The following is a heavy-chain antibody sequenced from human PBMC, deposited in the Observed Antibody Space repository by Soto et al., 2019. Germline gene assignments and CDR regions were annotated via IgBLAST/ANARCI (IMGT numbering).Heavy chain of an antibody. CDR2: IWYDGSNK. CDR1: GFTFSSYG. V-gene: IGHV3-33*01. J-gene: IGHJ6*03. D-gene: IGHD4-4*01. Sequence: QVQLVESGGGVVQPGRSLRLSCAASGFTFSSYGMHWVRQAPGKGLEWVAVIWYDGSNKYYADSAKGRFTISRDNSKNTLYLQMNSLRAEDTAVYYCARRLQLSYYYYYMDVWGKGTTVTVSS. CDR3: ARRLQLSYYYYYMDV.